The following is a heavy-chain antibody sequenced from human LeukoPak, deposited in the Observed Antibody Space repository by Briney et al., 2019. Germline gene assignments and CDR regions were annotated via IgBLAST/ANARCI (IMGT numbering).Heavy chain of an antibody. V-gene: IGHV1-69*06. D-gene: IGHD3-22*01. CDR2: IIPIFGTA. Sequence: ASVKVSCKASGGTFSSYAISWVRQAPGQGLEWMGGIIPIFGTANYAQKFQGRVTIAADKSTSTAYMELSSLRSEDTAVYYCARDRGYYYDSSGYYPAYAFGIWGQGTMVTVSS. J-gene: IGHJ3*02. CDR1: GGTFSSYA. CDR3: ARDRGYYYDSSGYYPAYAFGI.